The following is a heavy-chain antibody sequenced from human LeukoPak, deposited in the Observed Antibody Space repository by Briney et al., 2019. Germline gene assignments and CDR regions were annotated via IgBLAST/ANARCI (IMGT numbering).Heavy chain of an antibody. CDR2: IIPIFGTA. Sequence: SVKVSCKASGGTFSSYAISWVRQAPGQGLEWMGGIIPIFGTANYAQKFQGRVTITADESTSTAYMELCSLRSEDTAVYYCARVRSYYGSGSYFGSLYYMDVWGKGTTVTVSS. D-gene: IGHD3-10*01. CDR1: GGTFSSYA. J-gene: IGHJ6*03. CDR3: ARVRSYYGSGSYFGSLYYMDV. V-gene: IGHV1-69*01.